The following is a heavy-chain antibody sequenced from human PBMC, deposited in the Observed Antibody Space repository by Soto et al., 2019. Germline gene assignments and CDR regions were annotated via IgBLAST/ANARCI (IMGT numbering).Heavy chain of an antibody. CDR2: ISGSGGST. CDR1: GFTFSSYA. CDR3: ARDLRPTNWYFDL. J-gene: IGHJ2*01. Sequence: GGSLRLSCAASGFTFSSYAMSWVRQAPGKGLEWVSAISGSGGSTYYADSVKGRFTISRDNSKNTLYLQLNSLRAEDTAASYSARDLRPTNWYFDLWGRGTLVTVSS. V-gene: IGHV3-23*01.